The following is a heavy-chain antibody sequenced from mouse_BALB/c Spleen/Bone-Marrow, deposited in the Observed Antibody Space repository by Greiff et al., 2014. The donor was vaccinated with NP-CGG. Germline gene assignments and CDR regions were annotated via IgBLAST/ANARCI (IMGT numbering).Heavy chain of an antibody. CDR2: ISYSSST. D-gene: IGHD1-2*01. Sequence: EVQLVESGPGLVKPSQSLSLTCTVTGYSITSDYAWNWIRPFQGNKLEWMGYISYSSSTNYNPSLKSRISITRDTSKNQFFLHLDSVTAEDTATYYCSRWDYGDYAMDYWGHGTSVTVSS. CDR3: SRWDYGDYAMDY. V-gene: IGHV3-2*02. CDR1: GYSITSDYA. J-gene: IGHJ4*01.